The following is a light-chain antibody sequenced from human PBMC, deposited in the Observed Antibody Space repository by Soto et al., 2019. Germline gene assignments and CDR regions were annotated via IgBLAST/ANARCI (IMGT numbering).Light chain of an antibody. CDR2: DAS. V-gene: IGKV1-39*01. CDR3: QQSYSTPRT. Sequence: DIQRTQPPSSLSSSVGDRVTITCRASQRISTYLNWYQQKPGKAPKFLIYDASNLQSGVPSRFSGGGSGTDFTLTISSLQPEDFAPYYCQQSYSTPRTFGQGTNVDI. J-gene: IGKJ1*01. CDR1: QRISTY.